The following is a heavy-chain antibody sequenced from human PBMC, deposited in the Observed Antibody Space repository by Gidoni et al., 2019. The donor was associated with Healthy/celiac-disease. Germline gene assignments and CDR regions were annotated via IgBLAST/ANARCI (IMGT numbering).Heavy chain of an antibody. D-gene: IGHD2-8*01. CDR1: GGSISSGGYY. Sequence: QVQLQESGPGLVKPSQTLSLTCPVSGGSISSGGYYWSWIRQHPGKGLEWIGYIYYSGSTYYNPSLKSRVTISVDTSKNQFSLKLGSVTAADTAVYYCARARPEVMGVDYFDYWGQGTLVTVSS. V-gene: IGHV4-31*03. CDR3: ARARPEVMGVDYFDY. CDR2: IYYSGST. J-gene: IGHJ4*02.